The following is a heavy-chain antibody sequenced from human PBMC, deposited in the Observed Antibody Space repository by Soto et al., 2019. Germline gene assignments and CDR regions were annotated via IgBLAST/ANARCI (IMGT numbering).Heavy chain of an antibody. D-gene: IGHD1-1*01. CDR2: INESGST. CDR1: GQSFSGHS. J-gene: IGHJ4*02. Sequence: QVQLQQWGAGLVKPSETLSLSCAVYGQSFSGHSWAWIRQPPGKGLEWIGEINESGSTYYNPSLKCRVTISTDRSKNQFSLKLSSVSAADTAAYFCARGSGIVALPGELEDVNYDYWGQGTLVNVSS. CDR3: ARGSGIVALPGELEDVNYDY. V-gene: IGHV4-34*01.